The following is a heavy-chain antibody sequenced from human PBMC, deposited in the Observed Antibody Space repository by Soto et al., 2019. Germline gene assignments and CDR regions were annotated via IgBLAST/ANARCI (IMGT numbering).Heavy chain of an antibody. Sequence: SETLSHTCTVSGGSISSSSYYWGWIRQPPGKGLEWIGSIYYSGSTYYNPSLKSRVTISVDTSKNQFSLKLSSVTAADTAVYYCASTHCSSTSCHPIDFDYWGQGTLVTVS. CDR1: GGSISSSSYY. V-gene: IGHV4-39*01. CDR3: ASTHCSSTSCHPIDFDY. J-gene: IGHJ4*02. CDR2: IYYSGST. D-gene: IGHD2-2*01.